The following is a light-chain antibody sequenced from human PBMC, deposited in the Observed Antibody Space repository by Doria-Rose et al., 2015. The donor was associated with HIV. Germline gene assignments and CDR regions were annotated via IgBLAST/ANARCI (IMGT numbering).Light chain of an antibody. CDR1: QGISDY. J-gene: IGKJ1*01. CDR3: QKYDSAPWT. Sequence: DIQMTQSPSSLSASVGDRVTITCRASQGISDYLAWYQQKPGKVPEVLIYAASTLKSGVPSRFSGSGSGTDFTLTISSLQPEDVGSYYCQKYDSAPWTFGQGTKVEI. CDR2: AAS. V-gene: IGKV1-27*01.